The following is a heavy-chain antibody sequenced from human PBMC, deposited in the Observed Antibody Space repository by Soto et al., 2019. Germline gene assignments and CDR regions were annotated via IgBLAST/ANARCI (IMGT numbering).Heavy chain of an antibody. CDR2: IIPILGTA. J-gene: IGHJ4*02. Sequence: ASVKVSCKASGGTFSSYTISWVRQATGQGLEWMGRIIPILGTANYAQKFQGRVTITTDKSTSTAYMELSSLRSEDTAVYYCARRSGTTGTTRYFDYWGQGTLVTVSS. CDR3: ARRSGTTGTTRYFDY. V-gene: IGHV1-69*08. D-gene: IGHD1-1*01. CDR1: GGTFSSYT.